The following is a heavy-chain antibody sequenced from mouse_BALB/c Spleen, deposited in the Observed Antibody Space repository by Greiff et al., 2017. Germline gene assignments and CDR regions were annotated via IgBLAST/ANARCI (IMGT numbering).Heavy chain of an antibody. CDR3: AREAAWFAY. J-gene: IGHJ3*01. CDR2: ISSGGSYT. Sequence: EVHLVESGGGLVKPGGSLKLSCAASGFTFSSYAMSWVRQSPEKRLEWVAEISSGGSYTYYPDTVTGRFTISRDNAENTLYLEMSSLRSEDTAMYYCAREAAWFAYWGQGTLVTVSA. CDR1: GFTFSSYA. V-gene: IGHV5-9-4*01.